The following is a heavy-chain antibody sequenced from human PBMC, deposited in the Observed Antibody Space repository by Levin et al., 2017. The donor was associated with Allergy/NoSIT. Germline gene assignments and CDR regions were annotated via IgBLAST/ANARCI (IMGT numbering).Heavy chain of an antibody. CDR2: IYHSGST. CDR3: ATYSSGWYGALDY. V-gene: IGHV4-4*02. Sequence: PSQTLSLTCAVSGGSISSSNWWSWVRQPPGKGLEWIGEIYHSGSTNYNPSLKSRVTISVDKSKNQFSLKLSSVTAADTAVYYCATYSSGWYGALDYWGQGTLVTVSS. J-gene: IGHJ4*02. D-gene: IGHD6-19*01. CDR1: GGSISSSNW.